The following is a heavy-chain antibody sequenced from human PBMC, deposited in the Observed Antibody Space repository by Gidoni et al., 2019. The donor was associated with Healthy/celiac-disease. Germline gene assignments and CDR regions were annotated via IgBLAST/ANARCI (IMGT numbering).Heavy chain of an antibody. D-gene: IGHD6-19*01. CDR1: GFTFRSSG. J-gene: IGHJ6*03. CDR2: IWYDGSNK. V-gene: IGHV3-33*01. Sequence: QVQLVESGGGVVQPGRSLRLSCAASGFTFRSSGMHWVRQAPGKGLEWVAVIWYDGSNKYYADSVKGRFTISRDNSKNTLYLQMNSLRAEDTAVYYCARVHSSGWYGYYYYYMDVWGKGTTVTVSS. CDR3: ARVHSSGWYGYYYYYMDV.